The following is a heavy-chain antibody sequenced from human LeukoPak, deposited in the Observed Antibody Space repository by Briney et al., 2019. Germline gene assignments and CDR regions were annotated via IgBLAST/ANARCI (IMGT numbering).Heavy chain of an antibody. D-gene: IGHD3-10*01. V-gene: IGHV4-34*01. CDR3: ARGYYYGSGSYWYYMDV. CDR1: GGSFSGYY. CDR2: INHSGST. Sequence: RPSETLSLTCAVYGGSFSGYYWSWIRQPPGKGLEWIGEINHSGSTNYNPSLKSRVTISVDTSKNQFSLKLSSVTAADTAVYYCARGYYYGSGSYWYYMDVWGKGTTVTVSS. J-gene: IGHJ6*03.